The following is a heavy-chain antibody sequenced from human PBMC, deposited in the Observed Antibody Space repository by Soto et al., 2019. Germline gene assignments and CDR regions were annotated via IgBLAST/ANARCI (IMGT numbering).Heavy chain of an antibody. Sequence: QVQLVESGGAVVQPGKSLRLSCAASGFTFNTYGMYWVRQAPGKGLEWVAAISYDGSNKYHADSVKGRFTISRDNSKNTLYLQMNSLRVEDTAVYYCAKDIVRYTYGACDYWGQGAVVTVSS. D-gene: IGHD5-18*01. CDR2: ISYDGSNK. V-gene: IGHV3-30*18. CDR3: AKDIVRYTYGACDY. CDR1: GFTFNTYG. J-gene: IGHJ4*02.